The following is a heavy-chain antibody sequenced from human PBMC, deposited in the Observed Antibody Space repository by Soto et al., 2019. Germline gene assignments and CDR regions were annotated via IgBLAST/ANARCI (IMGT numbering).Heavy chain of an antibody. CDR1: GGSIRSGDCY. V-gene: IGHV4-30-4*01. J-gene: IGHJ5*02. Sequence: SSETQSLTCTVSGGSIRSGDCYWSWIRQPPGKGLEWIGYIYYSGSTYYNPSLKSRVTISVDTSKNQFSLKLSSVTAADTAVYYCARGDVGFDWLVLWGQGTLVTVSS. D-gene: IGHD3-3*01. CDR3: ARGDVGFDWLVL. CDR2: IYYSGST.